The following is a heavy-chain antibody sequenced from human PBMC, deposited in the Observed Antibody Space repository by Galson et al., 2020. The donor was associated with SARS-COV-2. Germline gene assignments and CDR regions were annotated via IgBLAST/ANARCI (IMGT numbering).Heavy chain of an antibody. V-gene: IGHV5-10-1*01. Sequence: GESLKISCKGSADSFTTYWINWVRQMPGKGLEWMGKIDPSDSNTKYSPSFQGHVTMSTDRSTSTAYLHWSSLKAADSAMYYCATVDVWGQGTAVIVSS. J-gene: IGHJ6*02. CDR1: ADSFTTYW. CDR2: IDPSDSNT. CDR3: ATVDV.